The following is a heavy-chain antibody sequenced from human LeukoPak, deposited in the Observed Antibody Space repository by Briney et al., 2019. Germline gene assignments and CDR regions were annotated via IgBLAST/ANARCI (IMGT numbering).Heavy chain of an antibody. D-gene: IGHD2/OR15-2a*01. V-gene: IGHV1-2*02. J-gene: IGHJ3*01. CDR2: MNPNRGGT. Sequence: GASVKVSSTSSVYIFSHYYLHWVRQAPAHRLEWLGWMNPNRGGTNYAPKFQGRITMTGDTSTAYLELSRLRSDDTAVYYCARDLGSTVIVGGDAFDLWGQGTMVTVSS. CDR3: ARDLGSTVIVGGDAFDL. CDR1: VYIFSHYY.